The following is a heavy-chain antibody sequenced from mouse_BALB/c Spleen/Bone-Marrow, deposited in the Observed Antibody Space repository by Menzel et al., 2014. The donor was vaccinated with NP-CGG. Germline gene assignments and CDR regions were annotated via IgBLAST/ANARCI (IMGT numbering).Heavy chain of an antibody. CDR1: GFIFSNYY. Sequence: EVMLVESGGGLVQPGGSMKLSCIASGFIFSNYYMNWVRQSPEKGLEWVAEIRLKSNGYATHYAESVKGGFTISRDDSKSSVYLQMNNLRSEDTGTYYCTVLRYLWGQGTTLTVSS. V-gene: IGHV6-6*02. CDR2: IRLKSNGYAT. CDR3: TVLRYL. D-gene: IGHD1-1*01. J-gene: IGHJ2*01.